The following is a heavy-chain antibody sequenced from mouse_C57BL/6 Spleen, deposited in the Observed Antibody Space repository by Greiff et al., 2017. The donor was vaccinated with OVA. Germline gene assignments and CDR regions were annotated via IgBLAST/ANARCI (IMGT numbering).Heavy chain of an antibody. CDR3: ARAGPYDYDVLFDY. Sequence: EVQLQESGPGLVKPSQSLSLTCSVTGYSITSGYYWNWIRQFPGNKLEWMGYISYDGSNNYNPSLKNRISITRDTSKNQFFLKLNSVTTEDTATYYCARAGPYDYDVLFDYWGQGTTLTVSS. CDR2: ISYDGSN. V-gene: IGHV3-6*01. CDR1: GYSITSGYY. D-gene: IGHD2-4*01. J-gene: IGHJ2*01.